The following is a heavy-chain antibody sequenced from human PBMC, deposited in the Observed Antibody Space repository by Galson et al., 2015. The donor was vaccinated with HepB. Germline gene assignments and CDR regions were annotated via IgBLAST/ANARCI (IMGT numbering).Heavy chain of an antibody. CDR3: TRDALVRGLIITYFFDY. CDR1: GFTFTSGA. J-gene: IGHJ4*02. CDR2: ISGVGRRT. V-gene: IGHV3-23*01. Sequence: SLRLSCAASGFTFTSGAVSWVRQAPGKGLEWVSSISGVGRRTYYAGSVKGRFTISRDNSKNTLFLQMNSLRAEDTAVYFCTRDALVRGLIITYFFDYWGLGTLVTVSS. D-gene: IGHD3-10*01.